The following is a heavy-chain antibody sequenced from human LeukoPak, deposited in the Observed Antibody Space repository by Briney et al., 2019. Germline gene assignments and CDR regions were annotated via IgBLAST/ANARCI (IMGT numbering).Heavy chain of an antibody. CDR3: AREGDFWSGEGPIQNWFDP. V-gene: IGHV4-31*03. CDR2: IYYSGST. Sequence: SETLSLTCTVSGGSISSGGYYWSWIRQHPGKGLEWIGYIYYSGSTYYNPSLKSRVTISVDTSKNQFSLKLSSVTAADTAVYYCAREGDFWSGEGPIQNWFDPWGQGTLVTVSS. CDR1: GGSISSGGYY. D-gene: IGHD3-3*01. J-gene: IGHJ5*02.